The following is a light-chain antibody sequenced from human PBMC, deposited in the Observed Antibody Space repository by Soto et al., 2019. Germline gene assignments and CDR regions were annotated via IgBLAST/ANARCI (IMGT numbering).Light chain of an antibody. Sequence: QSALTQPASVSGSPGQSIAISCTGTSSDVGGYNYVSWYQQHPGKAPKLMIYDVSNRPSGVSNRFSGSKSGNTASLTISGLQAEDEADYYCSSYTSSGTRIFGTGNKLTVL. CDR1: SSDVGGYNY. J-gene: IGLJ1*01. CDR2: DVS. CDR3: SSYTSSGTRI. V-gene: IGLV2-14*01.